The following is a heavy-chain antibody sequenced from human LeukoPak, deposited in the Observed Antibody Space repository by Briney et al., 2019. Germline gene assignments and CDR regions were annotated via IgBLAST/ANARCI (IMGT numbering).Heavy chain of an antibody. J-gene: IGHJ4*02. D-gene: IGHD2-15*01. CDR2: IYPGDSDA. Sequence: GESLKISCKGSGYSFTSYWISWVRQMPGKGLEWMGIIYPGDSDARYSPSFQGQVTISADKSITTAYLQWSSLKASDTAMYYCATQHPYCSGGSCYLVGYWGQGTLVTVSS. CDR3: ATQHPYCSGGSCYLVGY. CDR1: GYSFTSYW. V-gene: IGHV5-51*01.